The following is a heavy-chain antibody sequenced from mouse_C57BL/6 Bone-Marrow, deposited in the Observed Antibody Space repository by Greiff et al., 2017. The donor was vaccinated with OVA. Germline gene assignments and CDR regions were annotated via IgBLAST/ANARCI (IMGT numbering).Heavy chain of an antibody. J-gene: IGHJ4*01. CDR2: ISSGGSYT. Sequence: EVQGVESGGDLVKPGGSLKLSCAASGFTFSSYGMSWVRPTPDKRLEWVATISSGGSYTYYPDSVTGRFTISRDNAKNTLYLQMSSLKSEDTAMYYCARRERWFEAMDYWGQGTSVTVSS. CDR3: ARRERWFEAMDY. D-gene: IGHD1-1*02. CDR1: GFTFSSYG. V-gene: IGHV5-6*01.